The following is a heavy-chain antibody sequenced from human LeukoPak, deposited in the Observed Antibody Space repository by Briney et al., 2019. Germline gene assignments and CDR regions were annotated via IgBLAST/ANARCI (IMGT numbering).Heavy chain of an antibody. CDR2: IIPIFGTA. J-gene: IGHJ2*01. CDR1: GGTFSSYA. CDR3: ASVQWSGYSYGSTHWYFDL. Sequence: SVKVSCKASGGTFSSYAISWVRQAPGQGLEWMGGIIPIFGTANYAQKFQGRVTITTDESTSTAYMELSSLRSEDTAVYYCASVQWSGYSYGSTHWYFDLWGRGTLVTVSS. D-gene: IGHD5-18*01. V-gene: IGHV1-69*05.